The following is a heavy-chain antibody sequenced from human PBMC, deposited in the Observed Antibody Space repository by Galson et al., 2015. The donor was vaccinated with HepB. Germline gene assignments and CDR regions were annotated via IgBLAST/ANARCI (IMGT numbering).Heavy chain of an antibody. CDR2: ISSNTIYT. D-gene: IGHD4/OR15-4a*01. CDR3: ARVAHADYGDHAHFDS. V-gene: IGHV3-11*06. Sequence: SLRLSCAASGFTFSDYYMTWIRQAPGKGLEWLSYISSNTIYTNYADSVKGRFSISRDNVKNSAYLQMNSLRAEDTALYYCARVAHADYGDHAHFDSWGQGTLVTVSS. CDR1: GFTFSDYY. J-gene: IGHJ4*02.